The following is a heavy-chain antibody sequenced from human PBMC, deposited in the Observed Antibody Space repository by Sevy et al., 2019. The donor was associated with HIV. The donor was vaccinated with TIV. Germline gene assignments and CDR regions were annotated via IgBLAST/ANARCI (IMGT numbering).Heavy chain of an antibody. J-gene: IGHJ6*03. CDR2: ISSSSSYI. Sequence: GGSLRLSCAASGFTFSSYSMNWVRQAPGKGLEWVSSISSSSSYIYYADSVKGRFTISRDNAKNSLYLQMNSRRAEDTAVYYCASDGGYCSGGSCYSRRDYYYYMDVWGKGTTVTVSS. D-gene: IGHD2-15*01. CDR1: GFTFSSYS. CDR3: ASDGGYCSGGSCYSRRDYYYYMDV. V-gene: IGHV3-21*01.